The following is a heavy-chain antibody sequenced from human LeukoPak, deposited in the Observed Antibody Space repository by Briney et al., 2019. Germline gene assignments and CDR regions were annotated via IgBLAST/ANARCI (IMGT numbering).Heavy chain of an antibody. CDR1: GGSISSGVYY. CDR3: ASLKMAGYYFDC. J-gene: IGHJ4*02. V-gene: IGHV4-31*03. Sequence: PSETLSLTCSVSGGSISSGVYYWSWIRQHPGKGLEWIGYIYDSGSTYYNPSLKSRVTISVDTSKSQFSLRLNSVTAADTAVYYCASLKMAGYYFDCWGQGTLVTVSP. D-gene: IGHD5-24*01. CDR2: IYDSGST.